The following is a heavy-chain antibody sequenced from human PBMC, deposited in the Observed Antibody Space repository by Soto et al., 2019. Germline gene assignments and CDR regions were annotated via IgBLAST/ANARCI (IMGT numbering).Heavy chain of an antibody. CDR1: GGSISSYY. V-gene: IGHV4-59*08. J-gene: IGHJ4*01. CDR3: ARVHVMVVAGSTFDY. D-gene: IGHD6-19*01. Sequence: SETLSLTCTVSGGSISSYYWIWIRQPPGKGPEWIASIYHGGTTFYNPSLKSRITISVDTSNNQFSLKLTSVTAADTAVYYCARVHVMVVAGSTFDYWGHGTLVTVSS. CDR2: IYHGGTT.